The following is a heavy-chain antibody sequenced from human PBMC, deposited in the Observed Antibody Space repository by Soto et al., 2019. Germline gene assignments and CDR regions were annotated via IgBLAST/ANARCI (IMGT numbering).Heavy chain of an antibody. D-gene: IGHD3-9*01. Sequence: SETLSLTCTVSGGSISSYYWSWIRQPPGKGLEWIGYIYYSGSTNYNPSLKSRVTISVDTSKNQFSLKLSSVTAADTAVYYCARQKGTYYDILTGYRTTSYYFDYWGQGTLVTVSS. CDR1: GGSISSYY. CDR2: IYYSGST. V-gene: IGHV4-59*01. J-gene: IGHJ4*02. CDR3: ARQKGTYYDILTGYRTTSYYFDY.